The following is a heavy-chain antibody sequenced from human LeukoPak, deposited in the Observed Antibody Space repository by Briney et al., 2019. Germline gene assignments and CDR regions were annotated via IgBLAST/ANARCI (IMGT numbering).Heavy chain of an antibody. CDR3: ASADGSGYRYY. Sequence: PGGSLRVSCAASGFTVSSKYMSWVRQAPGKGLEWVSVIYSGGTTYYADSVKGRFTISRDNSKNTLSLQMNSLRAEDTAIYYCASADGSGYRYYWGQGTLVTVSS. D-gene: IGHD3-22*01. CDR2: IYSGGTT. CDR1: GFTVSSKY. J-gene: IGHJ4*02. V-gene: IGHV3-53*01.